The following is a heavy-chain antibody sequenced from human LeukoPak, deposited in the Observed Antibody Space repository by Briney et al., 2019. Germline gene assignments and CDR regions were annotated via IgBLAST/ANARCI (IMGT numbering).Heavy chain of an antibody. D-gene: IGHD6-19*01. V-gene: IGHV3-48*03. J-gene: IGHJ3*02. Sequence: GGSLRLSCAASGFTFSSYEMNWVRQAPGKGLEWVSYISSSGSTIYYADSVKGRFTISRDNAKNSLYLQMNSLRAKDTAVYYCARDSSGWEYAFDIWGQGTMVTVSS. CDR1: GFTFSSYE. CDR2: ISSSGSTI. CDR3: ARDSSGWEYAFDI.